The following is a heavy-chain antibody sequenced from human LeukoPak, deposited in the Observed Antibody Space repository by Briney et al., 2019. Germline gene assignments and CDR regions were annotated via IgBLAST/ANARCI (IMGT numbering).Heavy chain of an antibody. J-gene: IGHJ5*02. D-gene: IGHD6-13*01. CDR1: GYSISSGYY. V-gene: IGHV4-38-2*02. CDR3: ARAYSSSWYWNWFDP. CDR2: IYPTGST. Sequence: SETLSLTCSVSGYSISSGYYWGWIRPPPGKGLEWIGNIYPTGSTYYNPSLKSRVTISVDTSKNQFSLKVSSVSAADTAVYYCARAYSSSWYWNWFDPWGQGTLVTVSS.